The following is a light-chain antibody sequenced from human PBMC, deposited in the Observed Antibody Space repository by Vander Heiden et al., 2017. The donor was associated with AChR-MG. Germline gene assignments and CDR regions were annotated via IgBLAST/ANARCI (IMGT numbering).Light chain of an antibody. V-gene: IGLV2-23*02. CDR1: SSDVGSYNL. Sequence: QSALTQPASVSGSPGQSITISCTGTSSDVGSYNLVSWYQQHPGKAPKLMIYEVSKRPSGVSNRFSGSKSGNTASLTISGLQAEDEADYYCCSYAGSSTFPSEVFGTGTKVTVL. J-gene: IGLJ1*01. CDR2: EVS. CDR3: CSYAGSSTFPSEV.